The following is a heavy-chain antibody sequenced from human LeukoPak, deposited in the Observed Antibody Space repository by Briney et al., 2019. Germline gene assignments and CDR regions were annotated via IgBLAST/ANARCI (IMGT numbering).Heavy chain of an antibody. V-gene: IGHV3-23*01. CDR3: AKDQRWDYGSTFDY. D-gene: IGHD4-17*01. J-gene: IGHJ4*02. CDR2: ISGSGGST. CDR1: GFTFSSYA. Sequence: GGSLRLSCAASGFTFSSYALSWVRQAPGKGLEWVSAISGSGGSTYYADSVKGRFTISRDNSKNTMYLQMNSLRAEDTAVYYCAKDQRWDYGSTFDYWGQGTLVTVSS.